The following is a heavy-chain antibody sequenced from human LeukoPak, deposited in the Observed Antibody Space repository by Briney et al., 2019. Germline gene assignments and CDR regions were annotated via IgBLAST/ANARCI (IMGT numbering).Heavy chain of an antibody. CDR3: ARGLYPWKGQIWDSGDFDN. CDR2: INPSGGST. J-gene: IGHJ4*02. CDR1: GYTFTSYY. Sequence: ASVKVSCKASGYTFTSYYLHWVRQAPGQGLEWMGIINPSGGSTSYAQKFQGRVTVTRDTSTSTVYMELSSLRSEDTAVFFCARGLYPWKGQIWDSGDFDNWGQGTLVTVSS. D-gene: IGHD3-10*01. V-gene: IGHV1-46*01.